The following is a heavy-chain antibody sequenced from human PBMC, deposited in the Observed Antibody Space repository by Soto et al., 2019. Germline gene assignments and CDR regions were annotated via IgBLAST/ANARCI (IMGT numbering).Heavy chain of an antibody. Sequence: GGSLRLSCAASGFTFSSYAMIWVRRAPGKGLEWVSAISGSGGSTYYADSVKGRFTISRDNSKNTLYLQMNSLRAEDTAVYYCAKGIRGYSYGPDYWGQGTLVTVSS. CDR2: ISGSGGST. V-gene: IGHV3-23*01. CDR3: AKGIRGYSYGPDY. J-gene: IGHJ4*02. CDR1: GFTFSSYA. D-gene: IGHD5-18*01.